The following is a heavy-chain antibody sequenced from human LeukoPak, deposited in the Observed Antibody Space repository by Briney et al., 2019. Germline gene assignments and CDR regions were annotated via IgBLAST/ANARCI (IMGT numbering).Heavy chain of an antibody. J-gene: IGHJ4*02. CDR1: GFTFSSYG. CDR3: AKEGQQLVGYYFDY. Sequence: ERSLRLSCAASGFTFSSYGMHWVRQAPGKGLKWVAVISYDGSNKYYADSVKGRFTISRDNSKNTLYLQMNSLRAEDTAVYYCAKEGQQLVGYYFDYWGQGTLVTVSS. V-gene: IGHV3-30*18. D-gene: IGHD6-13*01. CDR2: ISYDGSNK.